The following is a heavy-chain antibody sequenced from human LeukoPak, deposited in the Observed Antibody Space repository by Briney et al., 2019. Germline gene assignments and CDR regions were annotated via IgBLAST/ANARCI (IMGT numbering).Heavy chain of an antibody. Sequence: PEESLKISCKGSGYSFTSYWIGWVRQMPGKGLEWMGIIYPGDSDTRYSPSFQGQVTISANKSISTAYLQWSSLKASDTAMYYCARQGSYPTDAFDIWGQGTMVTVSS. CDR3: ARQGSYPTDAFDI. D-gene: IGHD6-6*01. J-gene: IGHJ3*02. CDR1: GYSFTSYW. CDR2: IYPGDSDT. V-gene: IGHV5-51*01.